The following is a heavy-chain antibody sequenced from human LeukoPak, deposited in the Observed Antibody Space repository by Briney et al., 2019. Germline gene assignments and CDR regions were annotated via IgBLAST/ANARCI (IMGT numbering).Heavy chain of an antibody. J-gene: IGHJ4*02. CDR3: AKGGDKGYCTSTSCYPLDD. Sequence: GGSLRLSCAASGFSFSSYAMSWVRQAPGKGLEWVSAISGSGGSTYYGDSVKGRFTVSRDNSKNTLYLQMNSLRAEDTAVYYCAKGGDKGYCTSTSCYPLDDWGQGTLVTVSS. CDR2: ISGSGGST. CDR1: GFSFSSYA. D-gene: IGHD2-2*01. V-gene: IGHV3-23*01.